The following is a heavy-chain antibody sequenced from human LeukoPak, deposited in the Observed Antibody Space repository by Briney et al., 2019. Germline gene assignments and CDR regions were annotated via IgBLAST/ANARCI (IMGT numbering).Heavy chain of an antibody. CDR3: ARGIGAAAGPQAYYYMDV. D-gene: IGHD6-13*01. Sequence: PGGSLRLSCAASGFTFSSYWMSWVRQAPGKGLEWVANIKQGGSEKYYVDSVKGRFTISRDNAKNSLYLQMNSLRAEDTAVYYCARGIGAAAGPQAYYYMDVWGKGTTVTVSS. CDR1: GFTFSSYW. J-gene: IGHJ6*03. V-gene: IGHV3-7*01. CDR2: IKQGGSEK.